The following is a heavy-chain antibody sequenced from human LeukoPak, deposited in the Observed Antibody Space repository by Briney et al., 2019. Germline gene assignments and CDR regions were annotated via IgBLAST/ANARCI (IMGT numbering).Heavy chain of an antibody. CDR2: IRSKAYGGTT. J-gene: IGHJ6*03. D-gene: IGHD4-23*01. Sequence: PGGSLRLSCTASGFTFGDYAMSWVRQAPGKGLEWVSFIRSKAYGGTTEYAASVKGRFTISRDDSKSIAYLQMNSLKTEDTAVYYCTREVIQFGGNPMYSYNYYMDVWGKGTTVTVSS. V-gene: IGHV3-49*04. CDR3: TREVIQFGGNPMYSYNYYMDV. CDR1: GFTFGDYA.